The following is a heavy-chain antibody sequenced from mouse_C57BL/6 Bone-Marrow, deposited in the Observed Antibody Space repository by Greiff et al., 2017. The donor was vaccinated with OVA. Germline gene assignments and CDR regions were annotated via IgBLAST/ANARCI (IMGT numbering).Heavy chain of an antibody. V-gene: IGHV1-4*01. Sequence: QVQLQQSGAELARPGASVKMSCKASGYTFTSYTMHWVKQRPGQGLEWIGYINPSSGYTKYNQKFKDKATLTADKSSSTAYMQLSSLTSEDSAVYYCASFYYDYDYYAMDYWGQGTSVTVSS. J-gene: IGHJ4*01. CDR1: GYTFTSYT. D-gene: IGHD2-4*01. CDR2: INPSSGYT. CDR3: ASFYYDYDYYAMDY.